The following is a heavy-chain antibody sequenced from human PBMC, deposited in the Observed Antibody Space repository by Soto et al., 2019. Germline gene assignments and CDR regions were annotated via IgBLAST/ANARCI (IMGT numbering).Heavy chain of an antibody. D-gene: IGHD2-2*01. CDR3: ARSQGSSTSLEIYYYYYYGMDV. CDR2: IIPISGTA. J-gene: IGHJ6*02. Sequence: QVQLVQSGAEVQKPGSSVKVSCKASGGTFSSYAISWVRQAPGQGLEWMGGIIPISGTANYAQKFQGRVTITADESTSTAYMELSSPSSEDTAVYYCARSQGSSTSLEIYYYYYYGMDVWGQGTTVTVSS. V-gene: IGHV1-69*01. CDR1: GGTFSSYA.